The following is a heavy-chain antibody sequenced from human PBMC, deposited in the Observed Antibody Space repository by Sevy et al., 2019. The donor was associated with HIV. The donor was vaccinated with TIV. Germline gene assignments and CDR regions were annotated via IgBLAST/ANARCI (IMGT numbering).Heavy chain of an antibody. CDR2: IYYSGST. D-gene: IGHD3-22*01. CDR1: GGSNDY. Sequence: SETLSLTCSVSGGSNDYWGWIRQPPGKGLEWIGSIYYSGSTHYNPSLKSRVTIFVDTSKNQFSLKLSSVTAADTAVYYCARRADSMKGRGAYDIWGQGTMVTVSS. CDR3: ARRADSMKGRGAYDI. V-gene: IGHV4-39*01. J-gene: IGHJ3*02.